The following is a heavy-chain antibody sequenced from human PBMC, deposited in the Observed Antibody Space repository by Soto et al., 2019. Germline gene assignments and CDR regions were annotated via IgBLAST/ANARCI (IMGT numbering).Heavy chain of an antibody. J-gene: IGHJ6*03. Sequence: SETLSLTCVVSGGSLSDYFLSWIRPPPGMALEWIGEINHLGSINYNPSLKSRVTMSVDTSKNQFSLTLNSVTAADTATYYCARGGISHWAYFYYMDVWDRGTTVTVSS. D-gene: IGHD2-21*01. CDR3: ARGGISHWAYFYYMDV. V-gene: IGHV4-34*01. CDR1: GGSLSDYF. CDR2: INHLGSI.